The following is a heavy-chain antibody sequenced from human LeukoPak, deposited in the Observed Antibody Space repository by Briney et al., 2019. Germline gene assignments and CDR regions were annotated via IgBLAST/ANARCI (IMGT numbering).Heavy chain of an antibody. Sequence: SWIRQHPGKGLEWIGYIYYSGSTYYNPSLKSRVTISVDTSKNQFSLKLSSVTAADTAVYYCARDLGSSGYYDSAFDIWGQGTMVTVSS. D-gene: IGHD3-22*01. V-gene: IGHV4-31*02. CDR2: IYYSGST. J-gene: IGHJ3*02. CDR3: ARDLGSSGYYDSAFDI.